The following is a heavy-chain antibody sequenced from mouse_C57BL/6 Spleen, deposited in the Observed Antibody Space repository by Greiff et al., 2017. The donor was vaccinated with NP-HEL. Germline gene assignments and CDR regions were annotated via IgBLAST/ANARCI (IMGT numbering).Heavy chain of an antibody. J-gene: IGHJ3*01. Sequence: LVESGPELVKPGASVKISCKASGYSFTDYNMNWVKQSNGKSLEWIGVINPNYGTTSYNQKFKGKATLTVDQSSSTAYMQLNSLTSEDSAVYYCARADYDYDFAWFAYWGQGTLVTVSA. CDR1: GYSFTDYN. CDR2: INPNYGTT. D-gene: IGHD2-4*01. CDR3: ARADYDYDFAWFAY. V-gene: IGHV1-39*01.